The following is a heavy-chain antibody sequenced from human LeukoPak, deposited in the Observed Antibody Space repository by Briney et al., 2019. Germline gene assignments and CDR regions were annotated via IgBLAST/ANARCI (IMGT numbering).Heavy chain of an antibody. CDR2: MFYSVGP. V-gene: IGHV4-39*01. J-gene: IGHJ5*02. CDR3: ARHRYCTNGVCYLVPREFDP. CDR1: GDSIISSSYC. D-gene: IGHD2-8*01. Sequence: PSETLSLTCTVSGDSIISSSYCWGWVRLPPGKGLEWIGIMFYSVGPYSNTSLKSRATISVDTSKNDLSLKVTSVTAADTAVYYCARHRYCTNGVCYLVPREFDPWGQGTLVTVSS.